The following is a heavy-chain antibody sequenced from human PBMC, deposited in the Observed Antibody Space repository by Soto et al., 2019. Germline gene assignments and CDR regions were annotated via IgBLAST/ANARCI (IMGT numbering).Heavy chain of an antibody. V-gene: IGHV2-5*02. CDR1: GFSLSTSGVG. Sequence: QITLKESGPTLVKPTQTLTLTCTFSGFSLSTSGVGVGWIRQPPGEALEWLALIYWDDAERYSPSLKSRLTITKDTSKNQLFLTMTNMDPVDTATYYCAHSLTAAGTVDYWGQGTLVTVSS. CDR2: IYWDDAE. J-gene: IGHJ4*01. CDR3: AHSLTAAGTVDY. D-gene: IGHD6-13*01.